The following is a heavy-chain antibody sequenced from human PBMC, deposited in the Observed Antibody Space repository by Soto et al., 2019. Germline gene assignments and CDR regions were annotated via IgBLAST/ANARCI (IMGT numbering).Heavy chain of an antibody. J-gene: IGHJ4*02. D-gene: IGHD3-10*01. CDR2: ISYDGSNK. Sequence: PGGSLRLSCAASGFSFSSYAMHWVRQAPGKGLEWVAAISYDGSNKYYADSVKGRFTISRDNSKNTLYLQMNSLRAEDTAVYYCARALTVRLIFDYWGQGTLVTVSS. V-gene: IGHV3-30-3*01. CDR1: GFSFSSYA. CDR3: ARALTVRLIFDY.